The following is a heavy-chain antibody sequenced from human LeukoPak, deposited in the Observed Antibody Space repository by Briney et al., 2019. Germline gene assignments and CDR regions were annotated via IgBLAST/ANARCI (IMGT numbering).Heavy chain of an antibody. CDR1: GGTFSSYA. J-gene: IGHJ5*02. CDR3: ARALGYCSGGSCYFGSWFDP. V-gene: IGHV1-69*13. D-gene: IGHD2-15*01. CDR2: IIPIFGTA. Sequence: AASVKVSCKASGGTFSSYAISWVRQAPGQGLEWMGGIIPIFGTANYAQKFQGRVTITADESTSTAYMELSSLRSEDTAVYYCARALGYCSGGSCYFGSWFDPWGQGTLVTVSS.